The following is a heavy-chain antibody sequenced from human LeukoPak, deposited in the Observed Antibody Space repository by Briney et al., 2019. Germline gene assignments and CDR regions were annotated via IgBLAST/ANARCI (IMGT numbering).Heavy chain of an antibody. V-gene: IGHV3-23*01. CDR1: GFIFSNYA. CDR3: AKGAAAGLVDWFDP. J-gene: IGHJ5*02. D-gene: IGHD6-13*01. Sequence: PGGSLRLSCAASGFIFSNYALMWVRQAPGKGLEWVSSITGRGDETFYAASVKGRFSLSRGNSKNMLYLQMYSLGAEDTAIYYCAKGAAAGLVDWFDPWGQGTLVTVSS. CDR2: ITGRGDET.